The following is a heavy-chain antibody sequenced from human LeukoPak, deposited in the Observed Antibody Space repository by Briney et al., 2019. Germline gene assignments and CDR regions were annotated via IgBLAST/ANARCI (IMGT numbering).Heavy chain of an antibody. V-gene: IGHV4-38-2*01. CDR2: IYRSGTT. CDR3: ARQSGSYYDY. CDR1: TYSINNGYY. Sequence: SETLSLTCAVSTYSINNGYYWGWIRQPPGKGLEWIANIYRSGTTYYNPSLKRRVTISIDTSKNQVSLRLTSVTAADTAVYYCARQSGSYYDYWGQGALVTVSS. J-gene: IGHJ4*03. D-gene: IGHD1-26*01.